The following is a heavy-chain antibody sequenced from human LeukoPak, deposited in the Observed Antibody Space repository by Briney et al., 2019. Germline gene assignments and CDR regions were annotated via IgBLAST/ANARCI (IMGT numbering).Heavy chain of an antibody. D-gene: IGHD3/OR15-3a*01. CDR2: IYYSGST. V-gene: IGHV4-59*08. J-gene: IGHJ4*02. CDR1: GGSISSYY. CDR3: ARQAGLVIWD. Sequence: SETLSLTCTVSGGSISSYYWSWIRQPPGKGLEWIGYIYYSGSTNYNPSLKSRVTISVDTSKNQFSLKLSSVTAADTAVYYCARQAGLVIWDWGQGTLVTVSS.